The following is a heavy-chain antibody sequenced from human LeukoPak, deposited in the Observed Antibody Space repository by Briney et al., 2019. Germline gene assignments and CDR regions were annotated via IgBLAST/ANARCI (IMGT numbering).Heavy chain of an antibody. J-gene: IGHJ4*02. CDR2: IYPGDSET. D-gene: IGHD6-19*01. CDR1: GYSFPNYW. V-gene: IGHV5-51*01. Sequence: GESLKISCQGSGYSFPNYWIAWVRQMPGKGLERMGIIYPGDSETRYNPSFQGQVTISVDTSITTAYLQWSSLKASDTAMYYCARQSVAGLHWGQGTLVTVSS. CDR3: ARQSVAGLH.